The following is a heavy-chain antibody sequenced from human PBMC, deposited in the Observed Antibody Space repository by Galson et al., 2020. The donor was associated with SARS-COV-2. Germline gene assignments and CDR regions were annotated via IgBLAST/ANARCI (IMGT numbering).Heavy chain of an antibody. Sequence: GESLKISCMASGYTFTSYGINWVRQDPGQGLEWMGWISTYNGNTNYAQKLQGRVTMTTDTSTSTAYMELRSLRSDDTAVFYCARGSLLRYCCNNGCTYNHYGMDVCVQGTTVTVSS. CDR2: ISTYNGNT. CDR3: ARGSLLRYCCNNGCTYNHYGMDV. J-gene: IGHJ6*02. D-gene: IGHD2-2*01. V-gene: IGHV1-18*01. CDR1: GYTFTSYG.